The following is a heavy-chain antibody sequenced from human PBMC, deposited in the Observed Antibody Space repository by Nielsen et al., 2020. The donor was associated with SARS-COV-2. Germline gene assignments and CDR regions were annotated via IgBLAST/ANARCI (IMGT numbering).Heavy chain of an antibody. J-gene: IGHJ4*02. CDR2: IIPTLGMA. D-gene: IGHD1-26*01. V-gene: IGHV1-69*02. CDR1: GGTLNSHT. CDR3: AAEVGGSYFDY. Sequence: SVKVSCKASGGTLNSHTISWVRQAPGEGLEWMGRIIPTLGMANYAQKFQDRVTITADKSTSTVYMELSSLRSEDTAIYYCAAEVGGSYFDYWGQGTLVTVSS.